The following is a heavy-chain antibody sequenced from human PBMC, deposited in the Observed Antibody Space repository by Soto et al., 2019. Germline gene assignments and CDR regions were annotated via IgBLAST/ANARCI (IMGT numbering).Heavy chain of an antibody. D-gene: IGHD6-6*01. CDR1: GFTFISYS. CDR2: ISGGGRDI. J-gene: IGHJ6*02. Sequence: PGGSLRLSCAASGFTFISYSLNWGRQAPGKGLEWVSSISGGGRDIKYGDSVKGRFIISRDNAMDSLHLQMYSLRADDTAIYFCATSLAVQLGYYGMDVWGPGTTVTVSS. CDR3: ATSLAVQLGYYGMDV. V-gene: IGHV3-21*01.